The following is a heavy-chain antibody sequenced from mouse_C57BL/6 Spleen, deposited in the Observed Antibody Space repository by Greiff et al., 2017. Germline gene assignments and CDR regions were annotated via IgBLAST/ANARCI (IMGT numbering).Heavy chain of an antibody. Sequence: QVQLQQSGAELVKPGASVKLSCKASGYTFTEYTIHWVKQRSGQGLEWIGWFYPGSGSIKYNEKFKDKATLTADKSSSTVYMELSRLTSEDSAVYFCARHEEGGYLGEDYAMDYWGQGTSVTVSS. CDR1: GYTFTEYT. D-gene: IGHD2-2*01. J-gene: IGHJ4*01. CDR2: FYPGSGSI. V-gene: IGHV1-62-2*01. CDR3: ARHEEGGYLGEDYAMDY.